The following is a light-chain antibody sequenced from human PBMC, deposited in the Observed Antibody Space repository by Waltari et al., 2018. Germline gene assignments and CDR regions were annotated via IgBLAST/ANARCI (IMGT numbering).Light chain of an antibody. V-gene: IGKV3-20*01. CDR2: GTS. CDR1: QSVTSSS. Sequence: ESVLTQSPGTLSLSPGERATLPCRARQSVTSSSLAWYQQKPGQAPRLLIYGTSSRATGIPDRFSGSRSGTDFALTISRLEPEDFAVYYCQQYGRSQGYTFGQGTKLEIK. CDR3: QQYGRSQGYT. J-gene: IGKJ2*01.